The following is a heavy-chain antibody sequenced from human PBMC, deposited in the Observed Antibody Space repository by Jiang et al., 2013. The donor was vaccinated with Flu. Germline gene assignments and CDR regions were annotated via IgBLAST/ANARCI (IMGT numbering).Heavy chain of an antibody. V-gene: IGHV1-69*04. CDR3: AVILTGYLKYYFDY. Sequence: SGAEVKKPGSSVKVSCKASGGTFSSYAISWVRQAPGQGLEWMGRIIPILGIANYAQKFQGRVTITADKSTSTAYMELSSLRSEDTAVYYCAVILTGYLKYYFDYWGQGTLVTVSS. J-gene: IGHJ4*02. CDR2: IIPILGIA. D-gene: IGHD3-9*01. CDR1: GGTFSSYA.